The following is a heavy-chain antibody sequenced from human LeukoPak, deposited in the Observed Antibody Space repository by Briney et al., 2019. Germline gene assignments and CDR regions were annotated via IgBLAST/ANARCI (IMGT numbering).Heavy chain of an antibody. V-gene: IGHV4-39*01. J-gene: IGHJ4*02. D-gene: IGHD3-10*01. CDR1: GGSISSDNYY. Sequence: SETLSLTCTVSGGSISSDNYYWGWIRQPPGKGLEWIGSIYYSGTTYYNPALKSRVTISVDTSKNQFSLKLSSVTAADTALYYCAKHYMGSSYNHGLDCWGQGTLVTVSS. CDR3: AKHYMGSSYNHGLDC. CDR2: IYYSGTT.